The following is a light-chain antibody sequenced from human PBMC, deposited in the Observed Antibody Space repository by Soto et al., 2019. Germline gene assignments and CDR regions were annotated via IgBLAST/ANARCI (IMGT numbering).Light chain of an antibody. CDR2: RAS. V-gene: IGKV3-20*01. J-gene: IGKJ1*01. Sequence: EIVLTQSPGTLSLSPGERATLSCRASQSVSSSYLAWYQQKPGQAPRLLIYRASTRATGVPARFSGSGSGTEFTLTISSLQSEDVSVYYCQQYGSSPPTFGQGTKVDIK. CDR1: QSVSSSY. CDR3: QQYGSSPPT.